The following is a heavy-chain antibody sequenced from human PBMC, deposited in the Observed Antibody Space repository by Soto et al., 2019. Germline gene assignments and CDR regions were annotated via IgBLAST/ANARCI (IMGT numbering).Heavy chain of an antibody. Sequence: PSEILSLTCSVSGYSVSSSEYYWAWIRQPPGKGLEWIGSMFYSGLTYYNPSLKSRVTLSVDTSKNQFSVRLNSVTATDTAVYYCAPLTVSLSGPYGIHVWGQGTTVTVSS. V-gene: IGHV4-39*01. D-gene: IGHD2-15*01. CDR3: APLTVSLSGPYGIHV. CDR1: GYSVSSSEYY. CDR2: MFYSGLT. J-gene: IGHJ6*02.